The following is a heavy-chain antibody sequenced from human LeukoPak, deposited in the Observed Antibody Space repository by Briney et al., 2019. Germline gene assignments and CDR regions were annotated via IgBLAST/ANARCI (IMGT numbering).Heavy chain of an antibody. Sequence: SQTLSLTCTVSGGSISSGGYCWSWIRQHPGKGLEWIGYIYYSGSTYYNPSLKSRVTISVDTSKNQFSLKLSSVTAADTAVYYCARVSYDILTGYFFAIDYWGQGTLVTVPS. D-gene: IGHD3-9*01. J-gene: IGHJ4*02. V-gene: IGHV4-31*03. CDR1: GGSISSGGYC. CDR2: IYYSGST. CDR3: ARVSYDILTGYFFAIDY.